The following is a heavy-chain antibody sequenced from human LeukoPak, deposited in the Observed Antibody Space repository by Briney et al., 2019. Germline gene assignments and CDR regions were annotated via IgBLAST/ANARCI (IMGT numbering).Heavy chain of an antibody. CDR1: GFTFSDHQ. CDR3: ARGSEGSPFDY. J-gene: IGHJ4*02. V-gene: IGHV3-72*01. Sequence: GGSLRLSCAVSGFTFSDHQMDWVRQAPGKGLEWVGRTRNKANSYNTEYAASVKGRFTISRDDSKNSLYLQMNSLKTEDTAVYYCARGSEGSPFDYWGQGTLVTVSS. CDR2: TRNKANSYNT. D-gene: IGHD1-26*01.